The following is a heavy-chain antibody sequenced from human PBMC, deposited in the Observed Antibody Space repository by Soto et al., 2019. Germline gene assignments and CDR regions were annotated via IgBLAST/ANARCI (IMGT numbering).Heavy chain of an antibody. V-gene: IGHV4-39*01. CDR2: IYYSGST. CDR3: ARAAGSSSLYYYYYMDV. CDR1: GGSISSSSYY. J-gene: IGHJ6*03. D-gene: IGHD6-6*01. Sequence: TSETLSLTCTVSGGSISSSSYYWGWIRQPPGKGLEWIGSIYYSGSTYYNPSLKSRVTISVDTSKNQFSLKLSSVTAADTAVYYCARAAGSSSLYYYYYMDVWGKGTTVTVSS.